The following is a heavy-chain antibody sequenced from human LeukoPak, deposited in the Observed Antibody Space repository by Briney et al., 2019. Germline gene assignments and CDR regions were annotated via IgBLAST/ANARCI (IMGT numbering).Heavy chain of an antibody. D-gene: IGHD4/OR15-4a*01. V-gene: IGHV1-8*01. CDR1: GYTFTSYD. CDR3: ARRVRPLDI. Sequence: PGGSVRVSCKASGYTFTSYDINWVRQAPGKGLEWMGWMNPNSGNTGYAQKFQGRVTMTRNTSISTAYMELSSLRSEDTAVYYCARRVRPLDIWGQGTMVTLSS. J-gene: IGHJ3*02. CDR2: MNPNSGNT.